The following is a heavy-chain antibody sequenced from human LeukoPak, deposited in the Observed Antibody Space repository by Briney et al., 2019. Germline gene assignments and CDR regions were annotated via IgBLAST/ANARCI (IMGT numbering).Heavy chain of an antibody. J-gene: IGHJ6*03. CDR3: ARDTVDCSSTSCYEYYYYYYMDV. CDR2: ISYDGSNK. V-gene: IGHV3-30*04. CDR1: GFTFSSYA. D-gene: IGHD2-2*01. Sequence: GGSLRLSCAASGFTFSSYAMHWVRQAPGKGLEWVAVISYDGSNKYYADSVKGRFTISRDNSKNTLYLQMNSLRAEDTAVYYCARDTVDCSSTSCYEYYYYYYMDVWGKGTTVTVSS.